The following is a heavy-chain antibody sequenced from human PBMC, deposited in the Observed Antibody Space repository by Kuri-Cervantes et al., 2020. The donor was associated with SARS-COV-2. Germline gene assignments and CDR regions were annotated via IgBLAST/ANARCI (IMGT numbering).Heavy chain of an antibody. V-gene: IGHV4-39*01. CDR2: IYYSGST. CDR3: ARLAGYFVEDYYMDV. CDR1: GGSVSSSSYY. Sequence: ESLKISCTVSGGSVSSSSYYWGWIRQPPGKGLEWIGSIYYSGSTYYNPSLKSRVTISVDTSKNQFSLKLSSVTAAGTAVYYCARLAGYFVEDYYMDVWGKGTTVTVSS. D-gene: IGHD3-9*01. J-gene: IGHJ6*03.